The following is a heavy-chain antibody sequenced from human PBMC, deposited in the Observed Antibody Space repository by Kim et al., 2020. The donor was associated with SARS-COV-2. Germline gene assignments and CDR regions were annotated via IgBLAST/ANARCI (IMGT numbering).Heavy chain of an antibody. Sequence: SETLSLTCTVSGGSISSSSYYWGWIRQPPGKGLEWIGSIYYSGSTYYNPSLKSRVTISVDTSKNQFSLKLSSVTAADTAVYYCARHGIWDYFDYWGQGTLVTVSS. D-gene: IGHD2-15*01. CDR3: ARHGIWDYFDY. J-gene: IGHJ4*02. CDR1: GGSISSSSYY. V-gene: IGHV4-39*01. CDR2: IYYSGST.